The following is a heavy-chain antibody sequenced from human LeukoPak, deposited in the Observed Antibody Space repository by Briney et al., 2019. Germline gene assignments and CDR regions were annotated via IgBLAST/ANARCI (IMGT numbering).Heavy chain of an antibody. V-gene: IGHV3-53*01. CDR3: ARDRGLSV. J-gene: IGHJ4*02. CDR1: GFSVSSNY. Sequence: PGGSLRLSCAASGFSVSSNYMSRVRQAPGKGLEWVSGIHSGGSAYYADSVKGRFTISRDNSKNTLYLQMNSLRVEDTAVYYCARDRGLSVWGQGTLVTVSS. CDR2: IHSGGSA. D-gene: IGHD3-16*02.